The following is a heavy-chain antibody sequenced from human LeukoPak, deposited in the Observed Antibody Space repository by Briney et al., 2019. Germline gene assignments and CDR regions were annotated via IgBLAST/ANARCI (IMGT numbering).Heavy chain of an antibody. J-gene: IGHJ2*01. CDR1: GDSISSGGHY. CDR2: IFHTGST. CDR3: STRNILAWYFDL. V-gene: IGHV4-31*03. D-gene: IGHD3-9*01. Sequence: SQTLSLTCTVSGDSISSGGHYWNWLRQRPGKGLEWIGYIFHTGSTYYNPSLKSRVTISVDTSKNQFSLKLSSVTAADTAVYYCSTRNILAWYFDLWGRGTLVTVSS.